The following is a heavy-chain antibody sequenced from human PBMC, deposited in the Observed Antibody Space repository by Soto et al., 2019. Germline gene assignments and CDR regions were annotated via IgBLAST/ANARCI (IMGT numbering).Heavy chain of an antibody. D-gene: IGHD3-10*01. CDR3: ASPYGSGSYYTNWFDP. CDR2: IYYSGTT. CDR1: GGSIISSSYY. Sequence: SETLSLTCTVSGGSIISSSYYWVWIRQPPGKGLEWIGSIYYSGTTYYNPSLKSRVTISVDTSKNQFFLKLSSVTAADTAVYYCASPYGSGSYYTNWFDPWGQGTLVT. J-gene: IGHJ5*02. V-gene: IGHV4-39*01.